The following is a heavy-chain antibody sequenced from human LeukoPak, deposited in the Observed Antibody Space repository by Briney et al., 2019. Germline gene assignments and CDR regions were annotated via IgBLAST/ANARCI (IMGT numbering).Heavy chain of an antibody. Sequence: PGGSLRLSCAASGSTFSSYWMHWVRQAPGKGLVWVSRINSDGSSTSYADSVKGRFTISRDNAKNTLYLQMNNLRAEDTAVYYCSSGNSHAFDIWGQGTMVTVSS. CDR2: INSDGSST. J-gene: IGHJ3*02. D-gene: IGHD4-23*01. CDR1: GSTFSSYW. V-gene: IGHV3-74*01. CDR3: SSGNSHAFDI.